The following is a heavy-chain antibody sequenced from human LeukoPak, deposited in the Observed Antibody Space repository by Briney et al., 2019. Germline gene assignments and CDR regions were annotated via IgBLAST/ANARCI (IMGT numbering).Heavy chain of an antibody. Sequence: GGSLRLSCTASGFTFGDYAMSWVRQAPGKGLEWVGFIRSKAYGGTTEYAASVKGRFAISRDDSKSIAYLQMNSLKTEDTAVYYCTRGSSPYYYDSSGYYCSYWGQGTLVTVSS. CDR3: TRGSSPYYYDSSGYYCSY. CDR1: GFTFGDYA. D-gene: IGHD3-22*01. V-gene: IGHV3-49*04. CDR2: IRSKAYGGTT. J-gene: IGHJ4*02.